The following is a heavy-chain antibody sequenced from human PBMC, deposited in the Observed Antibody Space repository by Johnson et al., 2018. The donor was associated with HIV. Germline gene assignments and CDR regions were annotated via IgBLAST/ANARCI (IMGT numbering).Heavy chain of an antibody. Sequence: VQLVESGGGVVQPGRSLRLSCAASGFTFSTYGMHWVRQAPGNGLEWVAVIWYDGGNKYYADSVKGRFTISRDNSKNTVYLQMHSLRAEDTAVYYCAKGGKYSSHRDAFDIWGQGTMVTVSS. CDR1: GFTFSTYG. V-gene: IGHV3-33*06. D-gene: IGHD6-6*01. CDR2: IWYDGGNK. J-gene: IGHJ3*02. CDR3: AKGGKYSSHRDAFDI.